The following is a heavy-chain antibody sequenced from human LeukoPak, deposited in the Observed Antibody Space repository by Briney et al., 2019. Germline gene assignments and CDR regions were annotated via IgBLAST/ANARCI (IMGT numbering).Heavy chain of an antibody. CDR3: ASVGVAVAGNGRVNMGY. V-gene: IGHV1-69*13. J-gene: IGHJ4*02. D-gene: IGHD6-19*01. CDR1: GGTFSSYV. CDR2: IIPIFGTA. Sequence: ASVKVSCKASGGTFSSYVISWVRQAPGQGLEWMGGIIPIFGTANYAQKFQGRVTITADESTSTAYMELSSLRSEDTAVYYCASVGVAVAGNGRVNMGYWGQGTLVTVSS.